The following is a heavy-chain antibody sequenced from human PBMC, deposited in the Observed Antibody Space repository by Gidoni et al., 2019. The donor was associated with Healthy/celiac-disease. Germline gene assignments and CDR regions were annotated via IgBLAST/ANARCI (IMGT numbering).Heavy chain of an antibody. J-gene: IGHJ6*02. D-gene: IGHD3-10*01. CDR3: ARDHYGSDTYYYGMDV. V-gene: IGHV3-30*04. Sequence: QVQLVESGGGVVQPGRSLRLSCAASGFTFSSYAMHWVRQAPGKGLEWVAVISYDGSNKYYADSVKGRFTISRDNSKNTLYLQMNSLRAEDTAVYYCARDHYGSDTYYYGMDVWGQGTTVTVSS. CDR1: GFTFSSYA. CDR2: ISYDGSNK.